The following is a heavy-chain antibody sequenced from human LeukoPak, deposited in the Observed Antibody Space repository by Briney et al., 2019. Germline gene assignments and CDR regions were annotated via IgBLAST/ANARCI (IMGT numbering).Heavy chain of an antibody. V-gene: IGHV3-30-3*01. D-gene: IGHD5-24*01. Sequence: PGGSLRLSCAASGFTFSSYAMHWVRQAPGKGLEWVAVISYDGSNKYYADSVKGRFTISRDNSKNTLYLQMNSLRAEDTAVYYCARSGDGYNPRAWAAFDIWGQGTMVTVSS. CDR2: ISYDGSNK. CDR3: ARSGDGYNPRAWAAFDI. CDR1: GFTFSSYA. J-gene: IGHJ3*02.